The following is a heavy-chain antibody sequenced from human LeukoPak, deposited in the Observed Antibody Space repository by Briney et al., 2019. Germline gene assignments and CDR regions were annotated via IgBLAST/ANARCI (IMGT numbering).Heavy chain of an antibody. CDR2: ITSTSNTI. V-gene: IGHV3-48*01. CDR1: GFTFSSYS. CDR3: ARGGFYSDY. D-gene: IGHD1-14*01. Sequence: PGGSLRLSCAASGFTFSSYSMNWVRQAPGKGLEWVSSITSTSNTIYYADSVKGRFTISRDNAKNSLYLQMNSLRAEDTAIYYCARGGFYSDYWGQGTLVTVSS. J-gene: IGHJ4*02.